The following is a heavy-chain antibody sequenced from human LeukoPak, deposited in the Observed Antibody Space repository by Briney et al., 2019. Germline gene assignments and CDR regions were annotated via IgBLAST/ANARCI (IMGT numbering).Heavy chain of an antibody. V-gene: IGHV1-2*02. CDR2: INPHSGGT. J-gene: IGHJ4*02. CDR3: ARGGDNYDILTQ. CDR1: EYIFTDYY. D-gene: IGHD3-9*01. Sequence: ASMKVSCKASEYIFTDYYIHWVRQAPGQGLEWMGWINPHSGGTNYAQNFQYRVTMTGDTSISTAYMELRRLISDDTAIYYCARGGDNYDILTQWGQGTLVTVSS.